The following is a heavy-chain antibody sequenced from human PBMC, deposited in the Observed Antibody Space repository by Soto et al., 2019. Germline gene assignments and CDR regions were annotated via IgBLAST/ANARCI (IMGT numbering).Heavy chain of an antibody. CDR1: GGSVSSGDYY. CDR2: IYYRGST. J-gene: IGHJ5*02. Sequence: QVQLQESGPGLVKASETLSLTCTVSGGSVSSGDYYWSWIRQPPGKGLEWIGNIYYRGSTNYNPPLKGQATISVDTSKNQFSLKVSSVTAADTAVYYCARIPVDTSMTYWFDPWGQGTLVTVSS. V-gene: IGHV4-61*08. CDR3: ARIPVDTSMTYWFDP. D-gene: IGHD5-18*01.